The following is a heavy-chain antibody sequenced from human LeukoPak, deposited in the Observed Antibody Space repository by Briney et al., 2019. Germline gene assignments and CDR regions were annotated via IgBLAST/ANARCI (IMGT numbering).Heavy chain of an antibody. CDR3: ARKVKAAKGFDY. Sequence: TGGSLRLSCAGSGFNFADYGMQWVRQTPGKELEWVSYISGTGYTKSYADSVKGRFTISRDNADNSLFLQMSSLRAEDTAVYYCARKVKAAKGFDYWGQGALVTVSS. CDR2: ISGTGYTK. J-gene: IGHJ4*02. D-gene: IGHD3-22*01. CDR1: GFNFADYG. V-gene: IGHV3-48*01.